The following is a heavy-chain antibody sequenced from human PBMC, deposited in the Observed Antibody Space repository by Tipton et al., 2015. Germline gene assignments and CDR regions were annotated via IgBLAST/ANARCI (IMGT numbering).Heavy chain of an antibody. D-gene: IGHD6-13*01. V-gene: IGHV4-34*01. J-gene: IGHJ4*02. Sequence: TLSLTCAVYGGSFSGYYWSWIRQTPGKGLEWIGEINHGGSSNYKTSLNSRVSVSVDTSKNQFSLRVSSVTAADTAVYYCATEGISGSWYGSFDNWGQGTLVTVSS. CDR1: GGSFSGYY. CDR3: ATEGISGSWYGSFDN. CDR2: INHGGSS.